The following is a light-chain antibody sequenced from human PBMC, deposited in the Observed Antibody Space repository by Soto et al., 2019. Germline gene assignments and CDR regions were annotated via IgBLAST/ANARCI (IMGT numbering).Light chain of an antibody. Sequence: EIVATHSPATLSLSPRERATISNGFSQSVSSNLAWYQQKPGQAPRLLIYGASTRATGIPARFSGSGSGTEFTLTISSLQSEDFAVYYCQQYNNWHSWTFGQGTKVDIK. CDR2: GAS. CDR3: QQYNNWHSWT. CDR1: QSVSSN. V-gene: IGKV3-15*01. J-gene: IGKJ1*01.